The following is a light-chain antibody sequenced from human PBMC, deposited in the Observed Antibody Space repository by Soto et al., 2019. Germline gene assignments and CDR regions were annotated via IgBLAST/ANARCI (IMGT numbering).Light chain of an antibody. CDR3: SSYAGSNNVV. CDR2: EVT. J-gene: IGLJ3*02. CDR1: SSDVGRYNY. V-gene: IGLV2-8*01. Sequence: QSVLTQPPSASGSPGQSVTISCTGTSSDVGRYNYVSWYQQNPGKAPKLLIYEVTKRPSGVPDRFSGSKSGNTASLTVSGLQAEDEGDYYCSSYAGSNNVVFGGGTQLTVL.